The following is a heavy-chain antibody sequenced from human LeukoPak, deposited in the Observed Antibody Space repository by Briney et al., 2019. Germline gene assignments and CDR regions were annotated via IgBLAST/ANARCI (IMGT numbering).Heavy chain of an antibody. CDR1: GFTFSNAW. Sequence: GGSLRLSCAASGFTFSNAWMSWVRQPPGKGLEWVGRIKSKTDGGTTDYAAPVKGRFTISRDDSKNTLYLQMNSLKTEDTAVYCCTTDPSELDYDFWSGPFDYWGQGTLVTVSS. J-gene: IGHJ4*02. V-gene: IGHV3-15*01. CDR3: TTDPSELDYDFWSGPFDY. D-gene: IGHD3-3*01. CDR2: IKSKTDGGTT.